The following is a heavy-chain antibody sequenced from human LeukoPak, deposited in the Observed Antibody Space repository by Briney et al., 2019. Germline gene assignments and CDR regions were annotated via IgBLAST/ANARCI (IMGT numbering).Heavy chain of an antibody. CDR3: ARPRYGSGSLDS. Sequence: PSETPSLTCAVYGGSFSGHYWTWIRQPPGKGLEWIGEVNHSGSTTYNPSLNNRVTISVDTSKNQFSLKLTSVTAADTAVYYCARPRYGSGSLDSWGQGTLVTVSS. V-gene: IGHV4-34*01. D-gene: IGHD3-10*01. J-gene: IGHJ4*02. CDR1: GGSFSGHY. CDR2: VNHSGST.